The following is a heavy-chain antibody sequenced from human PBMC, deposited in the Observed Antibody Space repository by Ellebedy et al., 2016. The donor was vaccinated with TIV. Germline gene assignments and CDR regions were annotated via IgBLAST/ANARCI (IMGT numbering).Heavy chain of an antibody. J-gene: IGHJ4*02. CDR1: GFTFSSYS. V-gene: IGHV3-48*04. D-gene: IGHD4/OR15-4a*01. CDR3: ARDLYGGFDY. CDR2: ISSSSGTI. Sequence: GGSLRLSCAASGFTFSSYSMSWVRQAPGEGLEWVSYISSSSGTIYYVDSVKGRFTISRDNARNSLYLQMSSLRAEDTAMYYCARDLYGGFDYWGQGTLVTVSS.